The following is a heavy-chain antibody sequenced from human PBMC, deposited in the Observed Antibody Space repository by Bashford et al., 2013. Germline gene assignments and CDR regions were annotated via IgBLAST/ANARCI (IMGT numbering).Heavy chain of an antibody. D-gene: IGHD3-9*01. CDR3: ARRRGGESPLTP. Sequence: SETLSLTCTVSGGSFSSSNYYWGWIRQPPGKGLEWIGSIYYSGSTYYNPSLKSRVTISVDTSKNQFSLSLKSVTAADTAMYYCARRRGGESPLTPWGQGTLVTVSS. J-gene: IGHJ4*02. CDR2: IYYSGST. CDR1: GGSFSSSNYY. V-gene: IGHV4-39*01.